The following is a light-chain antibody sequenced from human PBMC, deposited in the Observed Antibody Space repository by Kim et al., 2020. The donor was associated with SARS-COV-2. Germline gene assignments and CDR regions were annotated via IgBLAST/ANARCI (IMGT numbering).Light chain of an antibody. Sequence: SSELTQDPAVSVAFGQTARLTCQGDSLKNYYATWYLQRPGHAPPLVLHAKSNSLSVIPDRFSAPASAHTASLTIPRAQPAVDADYCFTPRLTIRHHVTFG. CDR1: SLKNYY. V-gene: IGLV3-19*01. CDR2: AKS. J-gene: IGLJ2*01. CDR3: TPRLTIRHHVT.